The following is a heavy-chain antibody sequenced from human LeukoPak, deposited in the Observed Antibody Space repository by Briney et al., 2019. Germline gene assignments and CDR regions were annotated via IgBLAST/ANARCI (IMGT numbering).Heavy chain of an antibody. V-gene: IGHV4-39*01. CDR1: GGSISSSTYY. CDR2: IYSSGSS. Sequence: SETLSLTCTVSGGSISSSTYYWGWVRQPPGKGLEWIGGIYSSGSSYYNPSLKSRVTISVDTSKNQFSLKLSSVTAADTAVYYCARHGADIVVVPSGSIVYWGQGTLVTVSS. J-gene: IGHJ4*02. CDR3: ARHGADIVVVPSGSIVY. D-gene: IGHD2-2*01.